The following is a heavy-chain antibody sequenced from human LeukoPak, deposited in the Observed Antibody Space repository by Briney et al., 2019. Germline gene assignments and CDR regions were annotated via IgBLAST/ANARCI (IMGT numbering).Heavy chain of an antibody. J-gene: IGHJ5*02. CDR2: VFYSGST. CDR3: ARSPRRGYCSSTSCWGGDNWFDP. Sequence: SETLSLTCIVSGGTISDSRYYWGWVRQPPGKGLEWLGSVFYSGSTHYNPSLKSRITISVDTSENKFSLNLSTVTAADTAVYYCARSPRRGYCSSTSCWGGDNWFDPWGQGTLVTVSS. D-gene: IGHD2-2*01. CDR1: GGTISDSRYY. V-gene: IGHV4-39*07.